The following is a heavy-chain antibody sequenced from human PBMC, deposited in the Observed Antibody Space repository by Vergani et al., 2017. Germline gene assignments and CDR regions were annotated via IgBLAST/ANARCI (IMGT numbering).Heavy chain of an antibody. CDR2: IYYSGST. V-gene: IGHV4-39*01. D-gene: IGHD2-15*01. CDR3: ARQDIGSSDKYGMDV. Sequence: QVQLHESGPGLVKPSETLSLICSVSGGSISSSSYYWGWIRQPPGKGLEWIGSIYYSGSTYYNPSLKSRVTISVDTSKNQFSLKLSSVTAADTAVYYCARQDIGSSDKYGMDVWGQGTTVTVSS. CDR1: GGSISSSSYY. J-gene: IGHJ6*02.